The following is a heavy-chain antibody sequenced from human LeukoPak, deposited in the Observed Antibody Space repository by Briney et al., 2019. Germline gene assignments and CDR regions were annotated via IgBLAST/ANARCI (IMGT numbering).Heavy chain of an antibody. CDR3: TRSGVVIIKGGDYYYYGMDV. D-gene: IGHD3-3*01. CDR1: GFTFGDYA. CDR2: IRSKAYGGTT. J-gene: IGHJ6*02. Sequence: GGSLRLSCTASGFTFGDYAMSWVRQAPGKGLEWVGFIRSKAYGGTTVYAASVEGRFTISRDDSKSIAYLQMNSLKTEDTAVYYCTRSGVVIIKGGDYYYYGMDVWGQGTTVTVSS. V-gene: IGHV3-49*04.